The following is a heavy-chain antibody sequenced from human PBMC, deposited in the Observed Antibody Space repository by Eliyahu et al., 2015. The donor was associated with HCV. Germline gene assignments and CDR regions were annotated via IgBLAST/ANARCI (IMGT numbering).Heavy chain of an antibody. CDR1: GXTXXXYG. CDR2: IWYDGSNK. V-gene: IGHV3-33*01. J-gene: IGHJ3*02. Sequence: QVQLVESGGGVVQPGRSLRLSCAASGXTXXXYGMXWVRQAPGKGLGWVAVIWYDGSNKYYADSVKGRFTISRDNSKNTLYLQMNSLRAEDTAVYYCARDRGVGAPGAFDIWGQGTMVTVSS. CDR3: ARDRGVGAPGAFDI. D-gene: IGHD3-10*01.